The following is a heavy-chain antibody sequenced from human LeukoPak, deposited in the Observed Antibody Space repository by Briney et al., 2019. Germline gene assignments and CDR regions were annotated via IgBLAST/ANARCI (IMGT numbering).Heavy chain of an antibody. CDR2: IRYDGSNK. CDR3: AKDHSSSWYVELNWFDP. D-gene: IGHD6-13*01. CDR1: GFTFSSYG. V-gene: IGHV3-30*02. Sequence: PGGSLRLSCAASGFTFSSYGMHWVRQAPGKGLEWVAFIRYDGSNKYYADSVKGRFTISRDNSKNTLYLQMNSLRAEDTAVYYCAKDHSSSWYVELNWFDPWGQGTLVTVSS. J-gene: IGHJ5*02.